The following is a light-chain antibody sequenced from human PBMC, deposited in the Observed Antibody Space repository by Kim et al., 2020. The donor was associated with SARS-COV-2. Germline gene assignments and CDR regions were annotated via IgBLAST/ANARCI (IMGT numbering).Light chain of an antibody. CDR1: QSVSSSA. CDR2: GAS. Sequence: LAPGERAPPSCRASQSVSSSALAWYQQKPGQAPRVLIHGASSRATGFPDRFSGSGSGTDFTLTISRLEPEDFAVYYCQQYGTSPYTFGQGTKLEI. V-gene: IGKV3-20*01. J-gene: IGKJ2*01. CDR3: QQYGTSPYT.